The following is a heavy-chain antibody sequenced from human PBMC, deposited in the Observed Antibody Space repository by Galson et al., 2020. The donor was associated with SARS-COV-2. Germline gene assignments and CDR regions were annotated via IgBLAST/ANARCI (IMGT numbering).Heavy chain of an antibody. D-gene: IGHD6-19*01. J-gene: IGHJ5*02. Sequence: GESLTISCKVSGYTLTELSMHWVRQAPGKGLEWMGGFAPEEGEPIYAQKFQGRVTMTEDTSTDTAYMELSSLRSEDTAVYDCATGAAVTGRNNWFDPWGQGTLVTVSS. CDR1: GYTLTELS. V-gene: IGHV1-24*01. CDR2: FAPEEGEP. CDR3: ATGAAVTGRNNWFDP.